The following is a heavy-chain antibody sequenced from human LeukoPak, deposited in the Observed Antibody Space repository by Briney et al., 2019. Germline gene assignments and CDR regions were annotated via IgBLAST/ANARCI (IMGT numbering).Heavy chain of an antibody. V-gene: IGHV3-30*02. CDR3: ARDRPNSGSYQTGAFDI. D-gene: IGHD1-26*01. J-gene: IGHJ3*02. CDR2: IRYDGNDK. CDR1: GFTFSYYG. Sequence: GGSLRLSCAASGFTFSYYGMHWVRQAPGKGLEWVAFIRYDGNDKFYAESVKGRFTISRDTSRNTLYLQMNSLRPEDTAVYYCARDRPNSGSYQTGAFDIWGQGTMVTVSS.